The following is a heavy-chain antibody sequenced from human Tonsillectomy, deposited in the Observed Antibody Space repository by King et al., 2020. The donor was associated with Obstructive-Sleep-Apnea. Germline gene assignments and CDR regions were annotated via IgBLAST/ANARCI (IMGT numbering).Heavy chain of an antibody. J-gene: IGHJ4*02. CDR3: ARVQSAARPHFDY. Sequence: VQLQESGPVLVKPSGTLSLTCAVSGGSITSTNWWSWVRQTPGKGLGWNGEIYHSGHTKYNPSLKSRVTISPDKSKNQFTLKLISVTAADTAVYYCARVQSAARPHFDYWGQGTLVTVSS. V-gene: IGHV4-4*02. D-gene: IGHD6-6*01. CDR1: GGSITSTNW. CDR2: IYHSGHT.